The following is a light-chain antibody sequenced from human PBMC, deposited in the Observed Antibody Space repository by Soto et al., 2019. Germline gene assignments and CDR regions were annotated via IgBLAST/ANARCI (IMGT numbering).Light chain of an antibody. Sequence: AIQMTQSPSSLSASVGDRVTITCRASQGIRNDLGWYQQKPGKAPKLLIYAASTLQSGVPSRFSGSGSGTDFTLIISGLQPEDFATYYCLQDYNYPWTFDQGTEVEIK. CDR1: QGIRND. J-gene: IGKJ1*01. CDR3: LQDYNYPWT. CDR2: AAS. V-gene: IGKV1-6*01.